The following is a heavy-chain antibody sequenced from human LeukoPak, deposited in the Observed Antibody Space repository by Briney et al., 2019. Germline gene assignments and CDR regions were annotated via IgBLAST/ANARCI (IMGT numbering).Heavy chain of an antibody. Sequence: GGSLRLSCAASGFIFSDSAMHWVRQASGKGLEWVGRIRSKANNYATTYVASVKGRFTISRDDSKNTAYLQMNSLKIEDTAVYYCTRPCAGDCTDNYWGQGTLVTVSS. CDR1: GFIFSDSA. D-gene: IGHD2-21*02. V-gene: IGHV3-73*01. J-gene: IGHJ4*02. CDR3: TRPCAGDCTDNY. CDR2: IRSKANNYAT.